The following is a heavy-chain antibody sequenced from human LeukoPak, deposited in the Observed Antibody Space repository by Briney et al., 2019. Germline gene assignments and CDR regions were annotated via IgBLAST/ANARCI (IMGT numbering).Heavy chain of an antibody. CDR3: ARGYYYFDY. CDR2: IYTSGST. D-gene: IGHD3-10*01. CDR1: GDSISSGTYY. J-gene: IGHJ4*02. Sequence: SETLSLTCTVSGDSISSGTYYWSWIRQPAGKGLEWIGRIYTSGSTNYNPSLKSRVAISVDTSKNQFSLKLSSVTAADTAVYYCARGYYYFDYWGQGTLVTVSS. V-gene: IGHV4-61*02.